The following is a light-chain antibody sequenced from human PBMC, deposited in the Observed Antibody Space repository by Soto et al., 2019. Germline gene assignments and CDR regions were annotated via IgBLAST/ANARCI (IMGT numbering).Light chain of an antibody. Sequence: EVVLTQSPATLSLSPGDRAALSCKASQSVSSSYLAWYQQKPGQAPRLLIHGTSSRATGIPDRFSGSGSGTDFTLTINSLEPEDFAVYYCQHFGSSLRTFGQGTKVDIK. CDR2: GTS. V-gene: IGKV3-20*01. CDR1: QSVSSSY. J-gene: IGKJ1*01. CDR3: QHFGSSLRT.